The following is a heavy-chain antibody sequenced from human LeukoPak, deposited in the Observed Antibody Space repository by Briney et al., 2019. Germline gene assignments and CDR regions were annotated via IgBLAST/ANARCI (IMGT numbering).Heavy chain of an antibody. J-gene: IGHJ6*02. CDR3: ARFCNSCSSTSSRYYYGMDV. CDR1: GGSISSYY. CDR2: IYYSGST. V-gene: IGHV4-59*01. D-gene: IGHD2-2*01. Sequence: SETLSLTCTVSGGSISSYYWSWIRQPPGKGLEWIGYIYYSGSTNYNPSLKSRVTISVDTSKNQFSLKLSSVTAADTAVYYRARFCNSCSSTSSRYYYGMDVWGQGTTVTVSS.